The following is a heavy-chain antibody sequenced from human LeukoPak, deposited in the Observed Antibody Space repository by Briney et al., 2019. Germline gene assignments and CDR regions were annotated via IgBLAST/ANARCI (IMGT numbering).Heavy chain of an antibody. CDR3: ARERVVAATLDAFDI. J-gene: IGHJ3*02. CDR1: GFTVSSNY. CDR2: IYSGGST. V-gene: IGHV3-53*01. Sequence: GGSLRLSCAASGFTVSSNYMSWVRQAPGKGLEWVSVIYSGGSTYYADSVKGRFTISRDNSENTLYLQMNSLRAEDTAVYYCARERVVAATLDAFDIWGQGTMVTVSS. D-gene: IGHD2-15*01.